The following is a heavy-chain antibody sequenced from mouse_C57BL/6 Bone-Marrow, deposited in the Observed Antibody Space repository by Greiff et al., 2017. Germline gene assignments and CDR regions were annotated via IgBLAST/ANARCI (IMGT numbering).Heavy chain of an antibody. D-gene: IGHD1-1*01. CDR3: ARSYYGSSYVGYFDV. CDR1: GYTFTSYW. Sequence: QVQLQQPGAELVKPGASVKLSCKASGYTFTSYWMQWVKQRPGQGLEWIGEIDPSDSYTNYNQKFKGKATLTVDTSSSTAYMQLSSLTSEDSAVYYCARSYYGSSYVGYFDVWGTGTTVTVSS. CDR2: IDPSDSYT. V-gene: IGHV1-50*01. J-gene: IGHJ1*03.